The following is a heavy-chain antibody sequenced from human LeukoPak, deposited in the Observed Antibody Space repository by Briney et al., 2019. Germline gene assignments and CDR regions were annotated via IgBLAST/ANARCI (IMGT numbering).Heavy chain of an antibody. CDR2: IYYTGNT. J-gene: IGHJ5*02. D-gene: IGHD4-23*01. V-gene: IGHV4-30-4*07. CDR3: ARRALRWVSGNWFDP. Sequence: PWETLSLTCAASGGSISSGGYSWSWIRQPPGKAMEFIAYIYYTGNTYFNPSLKSRVTISVDTSKNQFSLKLSSVTAADTAVYYCARRALRWVSGNWFDPWGQGTLVTVSS. CDR1: GGSISSGGYS.